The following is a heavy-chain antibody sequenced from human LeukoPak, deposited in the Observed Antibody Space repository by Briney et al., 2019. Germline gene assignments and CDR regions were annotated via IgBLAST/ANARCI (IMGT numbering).Heavy chain of an antibody. CDR3: ARHDLPYSSSWYGGRLDY. CDR2: IYYSGST. V-gene: IGHV4-39*01. D-gene: IGHD6-13*01. J-gene: IGHJ4*02. CDR1: GGSISSSSYY. Sequence: SETLSLTCTVSGGSISSSSYYWGWIRQPPGKGLEWIGSIYYSGSTYYNPSLKSRVTISVDTSKNQFSLKLSSVTAADTAVYYCARHDLPYSSSWYGGRLDYWGQGTLVTVSS.